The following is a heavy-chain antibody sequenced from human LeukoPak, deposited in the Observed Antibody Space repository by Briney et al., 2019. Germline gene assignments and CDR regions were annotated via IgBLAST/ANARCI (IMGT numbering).Heavy chain of an antibody. Sequence: GGSLRLSCAASGLTFSSYSMNWVRQAPGKGLEWVSSISSSSSFIYYADSVKGRFTISRDNAKNSLYLEMNSLRAEDTAVYYCARGVTTGVDAFDIWGQGTMVSASS. CDR3: ARGVTTGVDAFDI. CDR2: ISSSSSFI. D-gene: IGHD4-17*01. V-gene: IGHV3-21*01. CDR1: GLTFSSYS. J-gene: IGHJ3*02.